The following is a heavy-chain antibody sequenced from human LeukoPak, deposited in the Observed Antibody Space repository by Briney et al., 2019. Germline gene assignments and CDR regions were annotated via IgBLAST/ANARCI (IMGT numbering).Heavy chain of an antibody. CDR2: ISSSSSYI. CDR1: GFTFSSYS. Sequence: GGSLRLSCAASGFTFSSYSMNWVRQAPGKGLEWVSSISSSSSYIYYADSVKGRFTISRDNAKNSLYLQMNSLRAEDTAVYYCARVAYDFWSGYYLGAFDIWGQGTMVTVSS. J-gene: IGHJ3*02. CDR3: ARVAYDFWSGYYLGAFDI. V-gene: IGHV3-21*01. D-gene: IGHD3-3*01.